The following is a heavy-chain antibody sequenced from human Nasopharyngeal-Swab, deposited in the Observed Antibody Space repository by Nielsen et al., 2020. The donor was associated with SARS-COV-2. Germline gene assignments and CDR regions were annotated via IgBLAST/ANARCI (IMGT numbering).Heavy chain of an antibody. CDR2: IRSKANRYAT. Sequence: VRQMPGKGLEWVGRIRSKANRYATAYAASVKGRFTISTDDSKNTAYLQMNSLKTEDTAVYYCRRGTDYWGQGTLVTVSS. D-gene: IGHD1-1*01. J-gene: IGHJ4*02. V-gene: IGHV3-73*01. CDR3: RRGTDY.